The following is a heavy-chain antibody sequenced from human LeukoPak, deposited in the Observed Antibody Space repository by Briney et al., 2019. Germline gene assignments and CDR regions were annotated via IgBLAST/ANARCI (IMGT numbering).Heavy chain of an antibody. V-gene: IGHV4-59*12. CDR3: ARGGGNLDY. J-gene: IGHJ4*02. CDR1: GVSISTYY. D-gene: IGHD2-15*01. CDR2: IDYSGNT. Sequence: SETLSLTCTVSGVSISTYYWTWIRQPPGKGLEWIGNIDYSGNTKYNPSLKSRVTISVDTSKNHFSLKLSSVTAADTALYHCARGGGNLDYWGQGTLVTVSS.